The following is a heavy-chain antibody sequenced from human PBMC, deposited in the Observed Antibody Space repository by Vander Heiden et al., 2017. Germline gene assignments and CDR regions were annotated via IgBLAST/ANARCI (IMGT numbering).Heavy chain of an antibody. V-gene: IGHV4-34*01. Sequence: QVQLQQWGAGLLKPSETLSLTCAVDDGALRGYYWTWTRQPPGKGLEWIGEINYSGTTNYNPSLKSRVTISVDTSKNHFSLKMTFVTAADTALYFCAKGRLRLGGYTSWGQGTLVTVSS. CDR2: INYSGTT. CDR1: DGALRGYY. CDR3: AKGRLRLGGYTS. D-gene: IGHD5-12*01. J-gene: IGHJ4*02.